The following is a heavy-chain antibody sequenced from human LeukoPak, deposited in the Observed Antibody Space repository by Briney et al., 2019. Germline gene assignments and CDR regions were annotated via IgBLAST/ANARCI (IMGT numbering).Heavy chain of an antibody. J-gene: IGHJ6*02. CDR2: INPSGGST. V-gene: IGHV1-46*01. CDR1: GYIFSNFF. D-gene: IGHD2-15*01. Sequence: PVASVKVSCKASGYIFSNFFSSYGITWVRQAPGQGLEWMGIINPSGGSTSYAQKFQGRVTMTRDTSTSTVYMELSSLRSEDTAVYYCARAEGWWLPIVYYYYYGMDVWGQGTTVTVSS. CDR3: ARAEGWWLPIVYYYYYGMDV.